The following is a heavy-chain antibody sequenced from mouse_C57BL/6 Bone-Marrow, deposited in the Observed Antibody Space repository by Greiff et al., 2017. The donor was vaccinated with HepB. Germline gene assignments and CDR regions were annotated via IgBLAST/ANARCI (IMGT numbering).Heavy chain of an antibody. CDR1: GYAFSSYW. V-gene: IGHV1-80*01. Sequence: QVQLQQSGAELVKPGASVKISCKASGYAFSSYWMNWVKQRPGKGLEWIGQIYPGDGDTNYNGKFKGKATLTADKSSSTAYMQLSSLTSEDSAVYFCARCDGYYRYYFDYWGQGTTLTVSS. CDR2: IYPGDGDT. J-gene: IGHJ2*01. CDR3: ARCDGYYRYYFDY. D-gene: IGHD2-3*01.